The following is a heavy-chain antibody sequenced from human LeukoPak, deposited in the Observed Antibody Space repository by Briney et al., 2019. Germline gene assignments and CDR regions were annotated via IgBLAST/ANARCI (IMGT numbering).Heavy chain of an antibody. Sequence: PSETLSLTCTVSGGSVSSGSYYWSWIRQPPGKGLEWIGYIYYSGSTNYNPSLKSRVTISVDTSKNQLSLKLSSVTAADTAVYYCARFSSGWYSGGDWGQGTLVTVSS. J-gene: IGHJ4*02. CDR3: ARFSSGWYSGGD. D-gene: IGHD6-19*01. CDR1: GGSVSSGSYY. CDR2: IYYSGST. V-gene: IGHV4-61*01.